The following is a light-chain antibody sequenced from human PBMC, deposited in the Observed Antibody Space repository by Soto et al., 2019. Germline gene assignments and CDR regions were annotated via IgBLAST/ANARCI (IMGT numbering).Light chain of an antibody. CDR3: QQSYSIPFT. Sequence: DIQMTQSPSSLSAFVGDRVTITCRASQSISSYLNWYQQKPGKAPNLLIYAASSLQSGVPSRFSGSGSGTDFTLTISSLQPEDFATYYCQQSYSIPFTFGQGTRLEI. CDR2: AAS. J-gene: IGKJ5*01. V-gene: IGKV1-39*01. CDR1: QSISSY.